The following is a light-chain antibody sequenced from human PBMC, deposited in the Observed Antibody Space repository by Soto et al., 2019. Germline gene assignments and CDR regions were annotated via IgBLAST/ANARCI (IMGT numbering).Light chain of an antibody. CDR3: QQYNHCFA. CDR1: ESVGSN. V-gene: IGKV3-15*01. J-gene: IGKJ4*01. CDR2: GAS. Sequence: EVGMTQSPATLSALPGERVTLSCRASESVGSNLAWYQQKPGQAPRILIYGASTRATGVPATFTGRGSGTEFSLTISSANSDDLAHYYCQQYNHCFAFGGATKV.